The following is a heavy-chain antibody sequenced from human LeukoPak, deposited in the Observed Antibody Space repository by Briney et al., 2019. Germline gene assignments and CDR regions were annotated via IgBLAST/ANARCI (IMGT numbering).Heavy chain of an antibody. CDR3: VSGTYRLGDY. J-gene: IGHJ4*02. CDR2: ISSSSVDT. D-gene: IGHD3-10*01. CDR1: GFSFSTYA. V-gene: IGHV3-23*01. Sequence: GGSLRLSCAASGFSFSTYAMSWVRQAPGKGLEWISGISSSSVDTHYAESVKGRFRVSRDNSKTTLYLQMNSLRAEDTAVYYCVSGTYRLGDYWGQGVLVAVSS.